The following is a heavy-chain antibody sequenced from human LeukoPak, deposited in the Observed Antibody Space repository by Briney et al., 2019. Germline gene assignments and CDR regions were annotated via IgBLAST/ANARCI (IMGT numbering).Heavy chain of an antibody. V-gene: IGHV3-48*01. CDR2: ISSSSSTI. D-gene: IGHD6-19*01. J-gene: IGHJ4*02. Sequence: GGSLRLSCAASGFTFSSYSMNWFRQAPGKGLEWVSYISSSSSTIYYADSVKGRFTISRDNAKNSLYLQMNSLRAEDTAVYYCARDLRAVAGREGKNYWGQGTLVTVSS. CDR1: GFTFSSYS. CDR3: ARDLRAVAGREGKNY.